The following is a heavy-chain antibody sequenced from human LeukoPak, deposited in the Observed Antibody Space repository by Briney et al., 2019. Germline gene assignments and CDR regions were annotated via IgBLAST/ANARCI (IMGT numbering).Heavy chain of an antibody. V-gene: IGHV3-7*01. Sequence: GGSLRLSCAASGFTFSSYSMSWVRQAPGKGLEWVANIKQDGSEKCYVDSVKGRFTISRDNAKNSLYLQMNSLRAEDTAVYYCARDWRGYSYGLDAFDIWGQGTMVTVSS. J-gene: IGHJ3*02. CDR3: ARDWRGYSYGLDAFDI. D-gene: IGHD5-18*01. CDR2: IKQDGSEK. CDR1: GFTFSSYS.